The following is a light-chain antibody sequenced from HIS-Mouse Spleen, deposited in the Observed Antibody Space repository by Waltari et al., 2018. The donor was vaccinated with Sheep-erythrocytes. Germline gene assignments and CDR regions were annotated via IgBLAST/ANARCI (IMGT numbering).Light chain of an antibody. Sequence: EIVLTQSPATLSLSPGERATLSCRDSQSVSSYLAWYQQKPGQAPRLLIYDASNRATGIPARISGMGSGTDFTLTIRCLEPEDFAVYYCQQRSNWLTFGGGTKVEIK. V-gene: IGKV3-11*01. CDR2: DAS. CDR1: QSVSSY. CDR3: QQRSNWLT. J-gene: IGKJ4*01.